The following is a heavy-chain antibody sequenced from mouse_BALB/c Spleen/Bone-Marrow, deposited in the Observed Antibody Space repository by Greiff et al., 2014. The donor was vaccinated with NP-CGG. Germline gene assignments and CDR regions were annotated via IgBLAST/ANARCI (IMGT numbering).Heavy chain of an antibody. D-gene: IGHD2-3*01. Sequence: VQLKESGAELVKPGASVKLSRTTSGFNIKDTYIHWAKQRPEQGLEWIGRIDPANGNTKYDPEFQGKATITADTSSNTAYLHLSSLTSEDTAVYSCAHDAPFAYWGQGTLVTVSA. V-gene: IGHV14-3*02. CDR1: GFNIKDTY. CDR3: AHDAPFAY. CDR2: IDPANGNT. J-gene: IGHJ3*01.